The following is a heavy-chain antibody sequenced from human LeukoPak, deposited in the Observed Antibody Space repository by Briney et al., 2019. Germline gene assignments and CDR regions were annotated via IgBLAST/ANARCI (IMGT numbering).Heavy chain of an antibody. CDR1: GYTFVSYS. Sequence: ASVKVSCKASGYTFVSYSLSWVRQAPGQGPEWMGWISVYSGNTNYAQKFQGRVTMTTDTSASTAYMELRSLRSDDTAVYYCARDTQYDRSGYHYFGYYYGMDVWGQGTTVTVSS. V-gene: IGHV1-18*01. CDR2: ISVYSGNT. CDR3: ARDTQYDRSGYHYFGYYYGMDV. D-gene: IGHD3-22*01. J-gene: IGHJ6*02.